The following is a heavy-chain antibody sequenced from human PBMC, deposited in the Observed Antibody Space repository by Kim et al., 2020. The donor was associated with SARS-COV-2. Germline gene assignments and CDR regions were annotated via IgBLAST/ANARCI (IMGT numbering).Heavy chain of an antibody. D-gene: IGHD3-10*02. V-gene: IGHV1-24*01. Sequence: QKFQGIVTMTEDTSTDTAYMELSSLRSEDTAVYYCAKAVFSGYYYYGMDVWGQGTTVTVSS. CDR3: AKAVFSGYYYYGMDV. J-gene: IGHJ6*02.